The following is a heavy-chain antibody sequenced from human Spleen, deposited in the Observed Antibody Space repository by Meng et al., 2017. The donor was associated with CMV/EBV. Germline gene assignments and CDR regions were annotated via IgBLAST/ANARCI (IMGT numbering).Heavy chain of an antibody. J-gene: IGHJ6*02. Sequence: GESLKISCAASEFTVSANYMNWVRQAPGKGLEWVSVIYNEGTTYYADSVRGRFTISRDESKNTVDLQMNDLRAEDTAVYYCARAPYSSSTFYYYGMEVWGQGTTVTVSS. CDR2: IYNEGTT. CDR3: ARAPYSSSTFYYYGMEV. V-gene: IGHV3-66*02. CDR1: EFTVSANY. D-gene: IGHD6-6*01.